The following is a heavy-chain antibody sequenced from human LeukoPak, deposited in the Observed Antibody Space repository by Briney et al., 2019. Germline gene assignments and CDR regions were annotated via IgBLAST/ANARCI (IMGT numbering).Heavy chain of an antibody. Sequence: SETLSLTCTVSGGSISSYYWGWIRQPPGKGLEWIGYIYYSGSTNYNPSLKSRVTISVDTSKNQFSLKLSSVTAADTAVYYCARQWYSSSWYYFDYWGQGTLVTVSS. D-gene: IGHD6-13*01. J-gene: IGHJ4*02. V-gene: IGHV4-59*08. CDR1: GGSISSYY. CDR3: ARQWYSSSWYYFDY. CDR2: IYYSGST.